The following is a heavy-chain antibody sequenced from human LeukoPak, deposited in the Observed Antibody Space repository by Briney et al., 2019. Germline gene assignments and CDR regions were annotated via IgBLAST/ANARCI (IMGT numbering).Heavy chain of an antibody. D-gene: IGHD2-2*02. CDR2: IYHSGST. J-gene: IGHJ5*02. Sequence: SETLSLTCAVSGGSISGGGYSWSWIRQPPRKGLEWIGYIYHSGSTYYNPSLKSRVTISVDRSKNQFSLKLSSVTAADTAVYYCARGHYCSSTSCYTGYNWFDPWGQGTLVTVSS. CDR3: ARGHYCSSTSCYTGYNWFDP. CDR1: GGSISGGGYS. V-gene: IGHV4-30-2*01.